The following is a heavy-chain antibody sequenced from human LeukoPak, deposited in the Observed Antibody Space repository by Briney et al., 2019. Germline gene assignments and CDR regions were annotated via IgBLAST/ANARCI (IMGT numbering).Heavy chain of an antibody. CDR2: IYHSGST. D-gene: IGHD3-22*01. CDR1: GGSISSGGYY. Sequence: PSQTLSLTCTVSGGSISSGGYYWSWIRQPPGKGLEWIGYIYHSGSTYYNPSLKSRVTISVDTSKNHFSLKLSSVTAADTAVYFCARVTYYYDSSGYRGWFDPWGQGTLVTVSS. CDR3: ARVTYYYDSSGYRGWFDP. V-gene: IGHV4-30-2*01. J-gene: IGHJ5*02.